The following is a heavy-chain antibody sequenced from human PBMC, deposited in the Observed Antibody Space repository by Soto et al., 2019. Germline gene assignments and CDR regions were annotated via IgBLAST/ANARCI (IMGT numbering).Heavy chain of an antibody. V-gene: IGHV3-23*01. Sequence: EVQLLESGGDLVQPGGSLTLSCTPSGVTFDNSAMTWVRLAPGKGLEGVAYISAASGGSYYADSVKSRFVISRDNSKLRLALQMTRLRAEDSAVSHCAKKHRSTYEADFWGQGTRVTVS. CDR2: ISAASGGS. D-gene: IGHD2-2*01. J-gene: IGHJ4*02. CDR1: GVTFDNSA. CDR3: AKKHRSTYEADF.